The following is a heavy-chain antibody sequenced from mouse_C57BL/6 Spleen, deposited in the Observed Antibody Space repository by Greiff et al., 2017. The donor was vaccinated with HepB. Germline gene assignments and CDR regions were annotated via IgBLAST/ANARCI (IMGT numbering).Heavy chain of an antibody. CDR3: ARHPLRDYAMDY. D-gene: IGHD1-1*01. CDR2: INPGSGGT. J-gene: IGHJ4*01. V-gene: IGHV1-54*01. CDR1: GYAFTNYL. Sequence: QVQLQQSGAELVRPGTSVKVSCKASGYAFTNYLIEWVKQRPGQGLEWIGVINPGSGGTNYNEKFKGKATLTADKSSSTAYMQLSILTSEDSAVYFCARHPLRDYAMDYWGQGTSVTVSS.